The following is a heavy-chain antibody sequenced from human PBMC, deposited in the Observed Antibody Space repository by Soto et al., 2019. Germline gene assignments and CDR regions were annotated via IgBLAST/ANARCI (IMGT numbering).Heavy chain of an antibody. Sequence: SETLSLTCAVYGGPFSGYYWTWIRQPPGKGLEWIGEVNHSGSTNYKPSLTSRVTISVDTSKNQLSLKMSSVTAADTAVYYCARGRTLITGTSFDYWGQGTLVTVSS. V-gene: IGHV4-34*01. CDR1: GGPFSGYY. CDR3: ARGRTLITGTSFDY. CDR2: VNHSGST. D-gene: IGHD1-20*01. J-gene: IGHJ4*02.